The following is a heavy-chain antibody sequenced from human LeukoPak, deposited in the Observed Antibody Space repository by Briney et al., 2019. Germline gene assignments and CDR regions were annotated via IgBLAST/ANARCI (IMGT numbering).Heavy chain of an antibody. Sequence: PGGSLRLSCAASGFTFSSYSMNWVRQAPGKGLEWVSSVSDSGGSTYYTDSVKGRFTISRDNSKSTLYLQMNSLRAEDTAVYYCAKTLTMVRGIITDAFDIWGQGTMVTVSA. CDR3: AKTLTMVRGIITDAFDI. CDR1: GFTFSSYS. CDR2: VSDSGGST. D-gene: IGHD3-10*01. J-gene: IGHJ3*02. V-gene: IGHV3-23*01.